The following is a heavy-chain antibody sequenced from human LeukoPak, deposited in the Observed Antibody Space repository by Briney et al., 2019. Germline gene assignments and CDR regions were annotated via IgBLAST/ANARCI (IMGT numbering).Heavy chain of an antibody. CDR3: AKDKGTDYYYYYMDV. J-gene: IGHJ6*03. V-gene: IGHV3-23*01. Sequence: PGGSLRLSCAASGFTFSSYAMSWVRQAPGKGLEWVSAISGSGGSTYYADSVKGRFTISRDNSKNSLYLQMNSLRAEDTALYYCAKDKGTDYYYYYMDVWGKGTTVTVSS. CDR2: ISGSGGST. CDR1: GFTFSSYA.